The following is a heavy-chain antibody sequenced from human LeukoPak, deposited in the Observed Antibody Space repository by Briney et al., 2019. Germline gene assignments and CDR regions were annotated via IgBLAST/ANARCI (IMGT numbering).Heavy chain of an antibody. J-gene: IGHJ4*02. CDR1: GFTFSSYS. D-gene: IGHD3-16*01. CDR3: ARGLSAMGYFDY. V-gene: IGHV3-21*01. CDR2: IGSSSSYI. Sequence: GGSLRLSCAASGFTFSSYSMNWVRQAPGKGLEWVSSIGSSSSYIYYADSVKGRFTISRDNAKNSLYLQMNSLRAEDTAVYYCARGLSAMGYFDYWGQGTLVTVSS.